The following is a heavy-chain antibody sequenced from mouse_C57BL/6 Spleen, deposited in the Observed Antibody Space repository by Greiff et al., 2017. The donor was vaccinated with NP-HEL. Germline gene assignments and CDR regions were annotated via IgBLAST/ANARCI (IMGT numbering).Heavy chain of an antibody. D-gene: IGHD1-1*01. CDR1: GFTFSSYA. J-gene: IGHJ4*01. V-gene: IGHV5-4*01. CDR3: AKDTVYAMGY. Sequence: EVQLVESGGGLVKPGGSLKLSCAASGFTFSSYAMSWVRQTPEKRLEWVATISDGGSYTYYPDNVKGRFTISRDNAKNNLYLQMSHLTSEDTAMYYCAKDTVYAMGYWGQGTSVTVSS. CDR2: ISDGGSYT.